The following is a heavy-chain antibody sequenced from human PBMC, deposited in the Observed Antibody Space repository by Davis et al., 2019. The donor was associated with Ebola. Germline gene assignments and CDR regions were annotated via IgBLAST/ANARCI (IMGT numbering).Heavy chain of an antibody. Sequence: GESLKISCAASGFTFSSYGMHWVRQAPGKGLEWVAVISYDGSNKYYADSVKGRFTISRDNAKNTLYLQMNSLRAEDTAVYYCARVSSGGELDYWGQGTLVTVSS. CDR2: ISYDGSNK. D-gene: IGHD3-16*01. V-gene: IGHV3-30*03. J-gene: IGHJ4*02. CDR1: GFTFSSYG. CDR3: ARVSSGGELDY.